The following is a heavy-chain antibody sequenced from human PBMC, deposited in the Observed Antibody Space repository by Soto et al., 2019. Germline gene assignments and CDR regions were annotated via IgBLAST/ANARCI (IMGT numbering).Heavy chain of an antibody. Sequence: GGSLRLSCAASGFTFSDYYMSWIRQAPGKGLEWVSYISSSGSTIYYADSVKGRFTISRDNAKNSLYLQMNSLRAEDTAVYYCATPMVRGVMIYYYYMDVWGKGTTVTVSS. CDR3: ATPMVRGVMIYYYYMDV. CDR2: ISSSGSTI. D-gene: IGHD3-10*01. CDR1: GFTFSDYY. V-gene: IGHV3-11*01. J-gene: IGHJ6*03.